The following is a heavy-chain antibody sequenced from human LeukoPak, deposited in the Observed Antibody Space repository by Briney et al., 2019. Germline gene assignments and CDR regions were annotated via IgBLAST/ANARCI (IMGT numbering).Heavy chain of an antibody. Sequence: PGRSLRLSCAASGFTVSSNYMSWVRQAPGKGLEWVSVIYSGGSTYYADSVKGRFTISRDNSKNTLYLQMNSLRAEDTAVYYCASLSHIAVADYWGQGTLVTVSS. CDR2: IYSGGST. CDR3: ASLSHIAVADY. V-gene: IGHV3-66*01. CDR1: GFTVSSNY. J-gene: IGHJ4*02. D-gene: IGHD6-19*01.